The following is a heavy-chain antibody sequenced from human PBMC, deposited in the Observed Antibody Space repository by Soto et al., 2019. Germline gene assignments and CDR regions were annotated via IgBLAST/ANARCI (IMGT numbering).Heavy chain of an antibody. Sequence: SEILSLACTVSGGCISSYYWSWIRQPPGKGVGWIGYIYYSGSTNYNPSLKSGFTISVDTSKNQFSLKLSSVTAADTAVYYCARGKGGWFSEVHASYWGQGTLVTVSS. V-gene: IGHV4-59*01. CDR1: GGCISSYY. CDR2: IYYSGST. J-gene: IGHJ4*02. CDR3: ARGKGGWFSEVHASY. D-gene: IGHD2-8*01.